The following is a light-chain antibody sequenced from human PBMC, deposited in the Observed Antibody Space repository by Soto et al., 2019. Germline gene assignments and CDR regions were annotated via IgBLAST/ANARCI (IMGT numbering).Light chain of an antibody. J-gene: IGKJ3*01. CDR2: GAP. CDR3: QYYDNLPPFT. V-gene: IGKV1-33*01. Sequence: DIQMTLSPSSLSASIGDRVTITSQASQDIKKHLSWYQQKPGRAPTLLIYGAPNLETGVPSRFSGSGYWTDFTFTIISLQPEDIATYYCQYYDNLPPFTFGPGDK. CDR1: QDIKKH.